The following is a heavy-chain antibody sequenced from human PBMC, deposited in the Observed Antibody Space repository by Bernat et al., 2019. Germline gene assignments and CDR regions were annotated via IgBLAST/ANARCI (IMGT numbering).Heavy chain of an antibody. CDR2: IWYDGSNK. D-gene: IGHD3-16*01. CDR3: ARGGFGGYSRPYYFDY. Sequence: QVQLVESGGGVVQPGRSLRLSCAASGFTFSSYGMHWVRQAPGKGLEWVAVIWYDGSNKYYADSVKGRFTISRDNSKNTLYLQMNSLRAEDTAVYYCARGGFGGYSRPYYFDYWGQGTLVTVSS. CDR1: GFTFSSYG. V-gene: IGHV3-33*01. J-gene: IGHJ4*02.